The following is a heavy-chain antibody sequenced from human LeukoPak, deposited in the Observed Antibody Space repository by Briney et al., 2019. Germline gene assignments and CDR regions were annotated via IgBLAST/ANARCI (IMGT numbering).Heavy chain of an antibody. J-gene: IGHJ4*02. CDR2: IYTSGST. Sequence: SETLSLTCTVSGGSISSYHWSWIRLPAGKGLEWIGRIYTSGSTNYNPSLKSRVTMSVDTSKNQFSLKLSSVTAADTAVYYCARDWFVTTAPDYFDYWGQGTLVTVSS. CDR3: ARDWFVTTAPDYFDY. CDR1: GGSISSYH. V-gene: IGHV4-4*07. D-gene: IGHD4-4*01.